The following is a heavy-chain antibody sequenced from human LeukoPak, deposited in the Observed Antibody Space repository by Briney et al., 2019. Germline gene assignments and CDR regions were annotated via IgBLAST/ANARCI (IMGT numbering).Heavy chain of an antibody. CDR3: ARQGGSQSGAFDI. V-gene: IGHV5-51*01. D-gene: IGHD1-26*01. CDR2: IYPGDSDT. Sequence: GESLKISCKGSGYGFTNYWIGWVRQMPGKGLEWMGIIYPGDSDTRYSPSFQGQVTISADKSISTAYLQWSSLKPSDTAMYYCARQGGSQSGAFDIWGQGTMVTVSS. J-gene: IGHJ3*02. CDR1: GYGFTNYW.